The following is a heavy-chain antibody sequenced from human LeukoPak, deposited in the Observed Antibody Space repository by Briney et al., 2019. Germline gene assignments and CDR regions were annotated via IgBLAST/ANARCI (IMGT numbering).Heavy chain of an antibody. Sequence: ASVKVSCKASGYTFTSYDIHWVRQATGQGLEWMGWMNPNSGNTGYAQKFQGRVTMTRNTSISTAYMELSSLRSEDTAVYYCARGKQLVAPHNWFDPWGQGTLVTVSS. D-gene: IGHD6-6*01. J-gene: IGHJ5*02. CDR3: ARGKQLVAPHNWFDP. V-gene: IGHV1-8*01. CDR2: MNPNSGNT. CDR1: GYTFTSYD.